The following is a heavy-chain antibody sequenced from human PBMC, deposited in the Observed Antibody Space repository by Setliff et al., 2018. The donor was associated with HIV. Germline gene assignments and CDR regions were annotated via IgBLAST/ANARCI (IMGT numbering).Heavy chain of an antibody. CDR2: ISSNSFYI. J-gene: IGHJ6*03. Sequence: GGSLRLSCAASGFTFSSHSMTWVRQAPGKGLEWVSSISSNSFYIYYADSVKGRFTISRDNTKNSLYLQLNSLRAEDTAVYYCARAPGYFDSSGYYYGYYYYYMDVWGKGTTVTVSS. V-gene: IGHV3-21*01. D-gene: IGHD3-22*01. CDR1: GFTFSSHS. CDR3: ARAPGYFDSSGYYYGYYYYYMDV.